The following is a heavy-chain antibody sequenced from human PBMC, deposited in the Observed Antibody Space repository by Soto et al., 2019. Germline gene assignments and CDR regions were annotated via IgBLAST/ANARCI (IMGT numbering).Heavy chain of an antibody. CDR3: ARDPGLAGRPRGYYYGMDV. Sequence: QVQLVQSGAEVKKPGASVKVSCKASGYTFTSYGISWVRQAPGQGLEWMGWISAYNGNTNYAQKLQGRVTMTTDTSTSTAYMELRRLRPDDTAVYYCARDPGLAGRPRGYYYGMDVWGQGTTVTVSS. V-gene: IGHV1-18*01. CDR2: ISAYNGNT. CDR1: GYTFTSYG. D-gene: IGHD6-6*01. J-gene: IGHJ6*02.